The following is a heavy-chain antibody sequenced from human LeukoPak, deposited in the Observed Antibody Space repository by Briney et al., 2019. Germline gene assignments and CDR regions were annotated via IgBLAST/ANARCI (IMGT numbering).Heavy chain of an antibody. D-gene: IGHD3-22*01. J-gene: IGHJ4*02. CDR2: ISGSGIST. V-gene: IGHV3-23*01. CDR1: GFTFSSYT. CDR3: AKDYYDSSGYYLDY. Sequence: GGSLRLSCAASGFTFSSYTMSWVRQAPGMGLEWDSAISGSGISTYYADSVKGRFTISRDNSKNTLFLQMNSLRAEDTAIYYCAKDYYDSSGYYLDYWGQGTLVTVSS.